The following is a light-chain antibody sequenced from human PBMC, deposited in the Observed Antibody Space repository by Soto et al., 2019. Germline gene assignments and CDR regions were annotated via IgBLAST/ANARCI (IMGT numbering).Light chain of an antibody. CDR1: QYIHNY. Sequence: DIQMTQSPSTLSASVGDRVTITCRASQYIHNYLAWYQQKPGEAPKLLIYEAANLASGVPSRFSGSGTGTEFPITISSLQPDDFATYYCQQSNNYPWTFGQGTRV. V-gene: IGKV1-5*03. J-gene: IGKJ1*01. CDR3: QQSNNYPWT. CDR2: EAA.